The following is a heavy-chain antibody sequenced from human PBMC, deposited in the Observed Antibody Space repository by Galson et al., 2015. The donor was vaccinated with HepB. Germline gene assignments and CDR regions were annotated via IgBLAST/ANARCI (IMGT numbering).Heavy chain of an antibody. Sequence: TLSLTCTVSDYSISSGYYWGWIRQPPGKGLEWIGSIYHSGNTYYNPSLKSRVTLSVDTSKNHFSLKLSSVTAADTAVDYCAGVGYDSRSHMPFNWFDPWGQGTLVTVSS. V-gene: IGHV4-38-2*02. CDR3: AGVGYDSRSHMPFNWFDP. CDR2: IYHSGNT. J-gene: IGHJ5*02. CDR1: DYSISSGYY. D-gene: IGHD3-10*01.